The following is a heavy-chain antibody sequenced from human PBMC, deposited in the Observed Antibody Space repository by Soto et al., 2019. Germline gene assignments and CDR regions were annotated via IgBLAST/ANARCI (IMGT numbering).Heavy chain of an antibody. Sequence: GGSLRLSCAASGFTFSSYGMHWVRQAPGKGLEWVAVIWYDGSNKYYADSVKGRFTISGDNSKNTLYLQMNSLRAEDTAVYYCARDKGTTVYYYYGMDVWGQGTTVTVSS. V-gene: IGHV3-33*01. CDR2: IWYDGSNK. D-gene: IGHD4-17*01. J-gene: IGHJ6*02. CDR3: ARDKGTTVYYYYGMDV. CDR1: GFTFSSYG.